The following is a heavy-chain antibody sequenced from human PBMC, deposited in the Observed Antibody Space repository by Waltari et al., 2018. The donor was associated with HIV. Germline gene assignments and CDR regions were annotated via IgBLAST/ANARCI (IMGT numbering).Heavy chain of an antibody. V-gene: IGHV3-53*02. CDR2: IYSGGST. Sequence: EVQLVETGGGLIQPGGSLRLSCAASGFTVSSHYMRWVRQAPGKGLEWVSVIYSGGSTYYADSVKGRFTISRDNSKNTLYLQMNSLRAEDTAVYYCASSPSSGTRNDYWGQGTLVTVSS. J-gene: IGHJ4*02. CDR3: ASSPSSGTRNDY. CDR1: GFTVSSHY. D-gene: IGHD3-22*01.